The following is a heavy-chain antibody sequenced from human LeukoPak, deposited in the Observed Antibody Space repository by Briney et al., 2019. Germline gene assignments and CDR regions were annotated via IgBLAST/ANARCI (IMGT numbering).Heavy chain of an antibody. V-gene: IGHV3-33*01. J-gene: IGHJ4*02. D-gene: IGHD3-22*01. CDR2: IWYDGSNK. Sequence: HAGGSLRLSCAASGFTFRSYGMRWVRQAPGKGLEWVAVIWYDGSNKYYADSVKGRFTLSRDNSKNTVYLQMNSLRGEDTAVCFCAESYSYDDSGYHWPVDSWGRGTLVTVSS. CDR3: AESYSYDDSGYHWPVDS. CDR1: GFTFRSYG.